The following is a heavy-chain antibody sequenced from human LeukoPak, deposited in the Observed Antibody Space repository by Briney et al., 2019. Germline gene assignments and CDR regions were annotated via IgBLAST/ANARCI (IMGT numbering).Heavy chain of an antibody. CDR3: ARDKMVYATAFDY. CDR2: ISSSSSYI. J-gene: IGHJ4*02. V-gene: IGHV3-21*01. D-gene: IGHD2-8*01. CDR1: GFTFSSYS. Sequence: PGGSLRLSCAASGFTFSSYSMNWVRQAPGKGLEWVSSISSSSSYIYYADSVKGRFTISRDNAKNSLYLQMNSLRAEDTAVYYCARDKMVYATAFDYWGQGTLVTVSS.